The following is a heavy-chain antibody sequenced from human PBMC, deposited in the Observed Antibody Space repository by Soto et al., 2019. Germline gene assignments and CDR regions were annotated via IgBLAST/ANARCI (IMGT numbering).Heavy chain of an antibody. CDR2: ISGSGGST. Sequence: GGSLRLSCAASGFTFSSYAMSWVRQAPGKGLEWVSAISGSGGSTYYADSVKGRFTISRDNSKNTLYLQMNSLRAEDTAVYYCAKASGYQLLTYYYYGMDVWGQGTTVTVSS. CDR1: GFTFSSYA. J-gene: IGHJ6*02. V-gene: IGHV3-23*01. CDR3: AKASGYQLLTYYYYGMDV. D-gene: IGHD2-2*01.